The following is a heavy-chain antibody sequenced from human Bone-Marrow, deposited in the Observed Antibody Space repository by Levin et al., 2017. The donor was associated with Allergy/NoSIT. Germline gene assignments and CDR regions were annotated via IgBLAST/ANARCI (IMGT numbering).Heavy chain of an antibody. J-gene: IGHJ4*02. CDR1: GDSVSSNNAA. CDR2: TFYRSKWSN. Sequence: SQTLSLTCAISGDSVSSNNAAWNWIRQSPSRGLEWLGRTFYRSKWSNQYAWSVKSRLSIEPDTSKYQFSLQLNSVTAEDAAVYYCAGGGANFDYWGQGIMVTVSS. D-gene: IGHD4/OR15-4a*01. V-gene: IGHV6-1*01. CDR3: AGGGANFDY.